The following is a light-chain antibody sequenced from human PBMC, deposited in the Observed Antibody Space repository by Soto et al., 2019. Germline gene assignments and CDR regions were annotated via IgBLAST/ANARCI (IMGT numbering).Light chain of an antibody. CDR2: GAS. CDR3: QQYGSSPWT. CDR1: QSVSSSY. J-gene: IGKJ1*01. Sequence: EIVLTQSPGTLSLSPGERATLSCRASQSVSSSYLAWYQQKPGQAPRLLIYGASSRATGIPDRFSGSGSGKDFTLTISRLEPVDFAVYYCQQYGSSPWTFGQGTKVEIK. V-gene: IGKV3-20*01.